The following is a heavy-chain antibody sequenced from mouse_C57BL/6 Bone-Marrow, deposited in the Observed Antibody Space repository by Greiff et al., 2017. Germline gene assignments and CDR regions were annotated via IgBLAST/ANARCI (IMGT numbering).Heavy chain of an antibody. CDR1: GYTFTSYG. CDR3: ARWSNYWFAY. V-gene: IGHV1-81*01. D-gene: IGHD1-3*01. J-gene: IGHJ3*01. CDR2: IYPRSGNT. Sequence: QLQQSGAELARPGASVKLSCKASGYTFTSYGISWVKQRTGQGLEWIGEIYPRSGNTYYNEKFKGKATLTADKSSSTAYMELRSQTSEDSAVYFCARWSNYWFAYWGQGTLVTVSA.